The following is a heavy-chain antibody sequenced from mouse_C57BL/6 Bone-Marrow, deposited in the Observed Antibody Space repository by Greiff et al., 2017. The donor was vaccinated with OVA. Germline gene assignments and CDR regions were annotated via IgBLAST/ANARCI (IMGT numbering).Heavy chain of an antibody. CDR2: INPSNGGT. V-gene: IGHV1-53*01. CDR1: GYTFTSYW. D-gene: IGHD3-2*02. CDR3: ARSILRQLRLAWFAY. J-gene: IGHJ3*01. Sequence: QVQLQQSGTELVKPGASVKLSCKASGYTFTSYWMHWVKQRPGQGLEWIGNINPSNGGTNYNEKFKSKATLTVDKSSSTAYMQLSSLTSEDSAVYYCARSILRQLRLAWFAYWGQGTLVTVSA.